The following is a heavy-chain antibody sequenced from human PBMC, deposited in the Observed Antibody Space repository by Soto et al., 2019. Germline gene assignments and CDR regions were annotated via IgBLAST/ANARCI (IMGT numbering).Heavy chain of an antibody. V-gene: IGHV4-59*13. J-gene: IGHJ4*02. CDR3: ARIWSNFGHHGFDR. D-gene: IGHD1-1*01. CDR2: VYKSGTT. CDR1: AASISDNS. Sequence: QVQLYESGPGLVKPAEALSLACNVSAASISDNSWTWIRQPPGKGLEWIGYVYKSGTTNYDPSLKSRVTLSLDTAKHQLFLRIRSVTAADTAVYYCARIWSNFGHHGFDRWGRGTLVTVSS.